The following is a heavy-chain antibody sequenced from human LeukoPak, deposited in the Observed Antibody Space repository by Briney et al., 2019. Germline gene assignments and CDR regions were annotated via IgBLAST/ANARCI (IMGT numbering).Heavy chain of an antibody. J-gene: IGHJ1*01. D-gene: IGHD1-26*01. V-gene: IGHV3-30*18. CDR1: GFTVSSYG. CDR3: AKDRSGSYYRYFQH. Sequence: GGSLRLSCAASGFTVSSYGMHWVRQAPGKGLEWVAVISYDGSNKYYADSVKGRFTISRDNSKNTLYLQMNSLRAEDTAVYYCAKDRSGSYYRYFQHWGQGTLVTVSS. CDR2: ISYDGSNK.